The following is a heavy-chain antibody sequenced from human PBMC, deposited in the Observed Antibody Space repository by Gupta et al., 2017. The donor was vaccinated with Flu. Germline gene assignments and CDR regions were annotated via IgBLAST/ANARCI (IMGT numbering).Heavy chain of an antibody. Sequence: QVHLVESGGGFVKPGGSLRLSCAASGFRLSEYYITWIRQAPGKGLEWVSYISDSGYTSEYIDSVKGRFSIARDNDNNSVSLQMNGLTVDDTAVYYCVTSPSDFADSRTYWGQGTLVTVSS. CDR2: ISDSGYTS. V-gene: IGHV3-11*01. CDR1: GFRLSEYY. J-gene: IGHJ4*02. D-gene: IGHD4-17*01. CDR3: VTSPSDFADSRTY.